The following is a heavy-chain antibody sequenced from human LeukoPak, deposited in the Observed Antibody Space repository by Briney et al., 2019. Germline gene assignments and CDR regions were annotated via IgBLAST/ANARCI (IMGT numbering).Heavy chain of an antibody. J-gene: IGHJ6*03. V-gene: IGHV3-30*02. CDR3: TSRGPEGYYYMDV. CDR2: IRYDGSNK. Sequence: GGSLRLSCAASGFTFSSYGLHWVRQAPGKGLEWVAFIRYDGSNKYYADSVKGRFTISRDDSKNTAYLQMNSLKTEDTAVYYCTSRGPEGYYYMDVWGKGTTVTVSS. CDR1: GFTFSSYG. D-gene: IGHD1-14*01.